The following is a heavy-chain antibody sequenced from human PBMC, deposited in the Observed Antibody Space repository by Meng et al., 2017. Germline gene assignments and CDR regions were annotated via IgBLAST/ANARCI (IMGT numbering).Heavy chain of an antibody. CDR2: IIPIFGTA. J-gene: IGHJ4*02. CDR3: ARVLRDGYNLGY. CDR1: GDTFSSYA. Sequence: QVQLVQSGAEVKNPGCWGKVYCQASGDTFSSYAISWVRQAPGQGLEWMGGIIPIFGTANYAQKFQGRVTITADESTSTAYMELSSLRSEDTAVYYCARVLRDGYNLGYWGQGTLVTVSS. V-gene: IGHV1-69*01. D-gene: IGHD5-24*01.